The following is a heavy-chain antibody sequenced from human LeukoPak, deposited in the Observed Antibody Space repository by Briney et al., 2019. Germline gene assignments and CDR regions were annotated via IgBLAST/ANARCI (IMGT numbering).Heavy chain of an antibody. D-gene: IGHD3-3*01. CDR2: IYHSGST. J-gene: IGHJ5*02. CDR1: GYSISSGYY. Sequence: SETLSLTCTVSGYSISSGYYWGWIRQPPGKGLEWIGSIYHSGSTYYNPSLKSRVTISVDTSKNQFSLKLSSVTAADTAVYYCARDSGYYDFWSGSIPNWFDPWGQGTQVTVSS. V-gene: IGHV4-38-2*02. CDR3: ARDSGYYDFWSGSIPNWFDP.